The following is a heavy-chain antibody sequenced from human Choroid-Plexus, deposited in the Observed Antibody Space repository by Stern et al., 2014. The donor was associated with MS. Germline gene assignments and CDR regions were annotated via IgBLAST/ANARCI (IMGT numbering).Heavy chain of an antibody. J-gene: IGHJ5*02. CDR2: VSYDGINK. Sequence: VQLVESGGGVVQPGRPLRLSCVASGFTFGSCAMHWVRQAPGKGLEWVAGVSYDGINKYYADSVKGRFTISRDNSRNTLYMQMSSLRPEDTAVYYCAKDRQYLTYFFDHWGQGSLVTVSS. CDR3: AKDRQYLTYFFDH. CDR1: GFTFGSCA. V-gene: IGHV3-30*18. D-gene: IGHD2/OR15-2a*01.